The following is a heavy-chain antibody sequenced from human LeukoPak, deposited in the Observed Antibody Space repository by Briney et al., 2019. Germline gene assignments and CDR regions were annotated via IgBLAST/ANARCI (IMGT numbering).Heavy chain of an antibody. Sequence: GESLKISCGASGFNFNNYWMSWVRQAPGKGLEWLASIKEDGSEKYYVDSVKGRFTISRDNSKNLVYLQMNNLGAADMAVYSCAATPHFYYFDFWGRGTLVTVSS. CDR3: AATPHFYYFDF. J-gene: IGHJ4*02. CDR2: IKEDGSEK. CDR1: GFNFNNYW. V-gene: IGHV3-7*01.